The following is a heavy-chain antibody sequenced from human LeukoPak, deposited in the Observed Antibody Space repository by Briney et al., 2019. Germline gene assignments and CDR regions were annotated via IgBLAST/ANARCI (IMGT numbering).Heavy chain of an antibody. V-gene: IGHV4-34*01. Sequence: PSETLSLTCAVYGGSFSGYYWSWIRQPPGKGLEWIGEINHSGSTNYNPSLKSRVTISVDTSKNQFSLKLSSVTAADTAVYYCAHGSGSYYGYYFDYWGQGTLVTVSS. J-gene: IGHJ4*02. CDR2: INHSGST. D-gene: IGHD3-10*01. CDR3: AHGSGSYYGYYFDY. CDR1: GGSFSGYY.